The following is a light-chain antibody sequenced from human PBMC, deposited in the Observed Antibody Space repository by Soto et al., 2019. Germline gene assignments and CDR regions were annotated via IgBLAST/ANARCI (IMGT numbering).Light chain of an antibody. CDR3: QQYNNWPPWT. CDR2: GAS. J-gene: IGKJ3*01. Sequence: EIVMTQSPATLSVSPGERATLSCRASQSVSSNFAWYQQKPGQAPRLLIYGASTRATGVPARFSGSRSGTEFTLTVSSLQSEDFAVYYCQQYNNWPPWTFGPGTKVDIK. V-gene: IGKV3-15*01. CDR1: QSVSSN.